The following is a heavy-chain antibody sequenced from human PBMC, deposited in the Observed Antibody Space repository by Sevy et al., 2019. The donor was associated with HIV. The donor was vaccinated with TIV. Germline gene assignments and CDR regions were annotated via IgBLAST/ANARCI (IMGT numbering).Heavy chain of an antibody. Sequence: SETLSLTCAVYGGSFSGYYWSWLRQPPGKGLEWIGEINHSGRTNYNPSLKSRVTISVDTSKNQFSLKLTSVTAADTAVYYCTRAVVVVPADWGQGTLVTVSS. CDR1: GGSFSGYY. CDR3: TRAVVVVPAD. D-gene: IGHD2-2*01. CDR2: INHSGRT. J-gene: IGHJ4*02. V-gene: IGHV4-34*01.